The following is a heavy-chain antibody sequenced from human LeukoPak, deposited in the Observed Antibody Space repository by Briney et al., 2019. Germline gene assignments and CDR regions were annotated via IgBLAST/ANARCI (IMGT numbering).Heavy chain of an antibody. V-gene: IGHV4-34*01. CDR1: GGSFSGYY. D-gene: IGHD3-3*01. CDR3: ARHFITIFGVVMDRNWFDP. CDR2: INHSGST. J-gene: IGHJ5*02. Sequence: PSETLSLTCAVYGGSFSGYYWSWIRQPPGKGLEWIGEINHSGSTNYNPSLKSRVTISVDTSKNQFSLKLSSVTAADTAVYYCARHFITIFGVVMDRNWFDPWGQGTLVTVPS.